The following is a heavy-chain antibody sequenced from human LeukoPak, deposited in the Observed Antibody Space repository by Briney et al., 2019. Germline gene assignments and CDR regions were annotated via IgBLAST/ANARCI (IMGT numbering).Heavy chain of an antibody. V-gene: IGHV4-61*09. CDR3: ARGGRDGYNNWFDP. CDR2: IYTSGST. J-gene: IGHJ5*02. D-gene: IGHD5-24*01. Sequence: SETLSLTCTVSGGSISSGSYYWNWIRQPAGKVLEWIGHIYTSGSTNYNPSLKSRVTISVDTSKNQFSLKLSSVTAADTAVYYCARGGRDGYNNWFDPWGQGTLVTVSS. CDR1: GGSISSGSYY.